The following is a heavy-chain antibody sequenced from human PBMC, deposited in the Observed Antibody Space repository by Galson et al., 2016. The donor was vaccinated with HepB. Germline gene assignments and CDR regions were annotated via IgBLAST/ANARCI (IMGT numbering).Heavy chain of an antibody. CDR1: GASVNRSNW. CDR2: IYHTGTS. CDR3: ARASIFPGARIVFDS. Sequence: CAVSGASVNRSNWWTWVRQAPGTGLEWIGEIYHTGTSNNNPSLLSRFTMSIDNSRNLFSLTLNSVTAADTAVYYCARASIFPGARIVFDSWGQGILVTVSA. D-gene: IGHD2-2*01. V-gene: IGHV4-4*02. J-gene: IGHJ5*01.